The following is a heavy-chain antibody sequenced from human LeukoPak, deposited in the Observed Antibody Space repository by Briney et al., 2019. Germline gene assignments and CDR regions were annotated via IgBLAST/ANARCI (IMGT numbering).Heavy chain of an antibody. D-gene: IGHD6-19*01. CDR3: AGGGDSGWAIDN. CDR1: GVSFNSFY. Sequence: AGGSLRLSCTVSGVSFNSFYMTWVRQAPGKGLEWISCIDTQSQTVYYADSMRGRFTISRDNAKNSLYLQINSLRDEDTAPYYCAGGGDSGWAIDNWGQGTLVIVSS. J-gene: IGHJ4*02. CDR2: IDTQSQTV. V-gene: IGHV3-48*02.